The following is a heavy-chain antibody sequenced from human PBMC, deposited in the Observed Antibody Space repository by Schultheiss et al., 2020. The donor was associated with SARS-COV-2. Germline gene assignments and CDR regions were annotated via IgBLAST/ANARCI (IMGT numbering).Heavy chain of an antibody. V-gene: IGHV3-30*19. CDR3: ARDLRYFDWLFPFDY. CDR1: GFTFSTYG. Sequence: GESLKISCAASGFTFSTYGMHWVRQAPDKGLEWVAVISYDGSNKYYADSVKGRFTISRDNSKNTLYLQMNSLRAEDTAVYYCARDLRYFDWLFPFDYWGQGTLVTVSS. J-gene: IGHJ4*02. CDR2: ISYDGSNK. D-gene: IGHD3-9*01.